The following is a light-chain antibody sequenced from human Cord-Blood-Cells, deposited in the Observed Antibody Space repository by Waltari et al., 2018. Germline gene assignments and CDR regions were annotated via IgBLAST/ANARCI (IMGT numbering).Light chain of an antibody. J-gene: IGKJ4*01. Sequence: EIVLTQSPGTLSLSPGERATLPCRASQSVSSSYLAWYQQKPGQAPRLRIYGASSRATGIPDRFSGSGSGTDFTLTISRLEPEDFAVYYCQQYGSSTLTFGGGTKVEIK. CDR3: QQYGSSTLT. CDR2: GAS. V-gene: IGKV3-20*01. CDR1: QSVSSSY.